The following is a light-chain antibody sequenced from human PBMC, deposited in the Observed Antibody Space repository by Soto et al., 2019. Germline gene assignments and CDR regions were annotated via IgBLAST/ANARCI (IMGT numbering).Light chain of an antibody. CDR3: SSYTSSNTLVV. CDR2: EVT. Sequence: QSVLTQPASVSGSPGQSITISCTGTSSDVGGYDYVSWYQQHPGKAPKLMVYEVTKRPSGVSTRFSGSKSGNTASLTISGLQSEDESDYFCSSYTSSNTLVVFGGGTKVTVL. J-gene: IGLJ2*01. CDR1: SSDVGGYDY. V-gene: IGLV2-14*01.